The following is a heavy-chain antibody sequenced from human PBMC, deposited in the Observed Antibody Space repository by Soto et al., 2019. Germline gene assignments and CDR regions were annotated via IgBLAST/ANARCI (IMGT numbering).Heavy chain of an antibody. CDR2: IYHSGST. CDR1: GGSISSGGYS. J-gene: IGHJ5*02. Sequence: NPSETLSLTCAVSGGSISSGGYSWSWIRQPPGKGLEWIGYIYHSGSTYYNPSLKSRVTISVDRSKNQFSLKLSSVTAADTAVYYCARGLGTMVRGGNWFDPWGQGTLVTVSS. CDR3: ARGLGTMVRGGNWFDP. V-gene: IGHV4-30-2*01. D-gene: IGHD3-10*01.